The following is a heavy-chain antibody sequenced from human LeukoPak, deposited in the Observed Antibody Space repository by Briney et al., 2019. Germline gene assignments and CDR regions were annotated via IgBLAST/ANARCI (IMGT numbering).Heavy chain of an antibody. CDR3: ARDVSPQLWLSPDY. CDR1: GFTFSSYA. V-gene: IGHV3-30-3*01. J-gene: IGHJ4*02. Sequence: GGSLRLSCAASGFTFSSYAMHWVRQAPGKGLEWVAVISYDGSNKYYADSVKGRFTISRDNSKYTLYLQMNSLRAEDTDVYYCARDVSPQLWLSPDYWGQGTLVTVSS. CDR2: ISYDGSNK. D-gene: IGHD5-18*01.